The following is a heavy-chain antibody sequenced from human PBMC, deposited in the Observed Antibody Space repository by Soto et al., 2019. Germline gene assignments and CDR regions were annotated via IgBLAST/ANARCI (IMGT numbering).Heavy chain of an antibody. CDR3: ASGAAFYYDTSRY. CDR2: MSPGGNSQ. Sequence: PGGSLRLSCAAPGFNFNIHALHWICQAPGEGLEWVAVMSPGGNSQYYADSVKGRFTISRDTSKSTLYLQMTSLRPEDTAVYYCASGAAFYYDTSRYWGQGTLVTVSS. J-gene: IGHJ4*02. CDR1: GFNFNIHA. D-gene: IGHD3-22*01. V-gene: IGHV3-30-3*01.